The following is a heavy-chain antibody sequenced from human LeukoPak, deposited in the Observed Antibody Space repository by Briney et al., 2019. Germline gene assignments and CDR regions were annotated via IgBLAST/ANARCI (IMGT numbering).Heavy chain of an antibody. V-gene: IGHV3-23*01. J-gene: IGHJ3*02. D-gene: IGHD5-12*01. CDR2: ISGSGGST. Sequence: PGGSLRLSCAASGFTFSSYAMSWVRLARGKGLEWVSGISGSGGSTYYAESVRGRFTISRDNSKNTLYLQMNRLRAEDTAVYYCARGSGGYPGGGHDAFDIWGQGTMVTVSS. CDR1: GFTFSSYA. CDR3: ARGSGGYPGGGHDAFDI.